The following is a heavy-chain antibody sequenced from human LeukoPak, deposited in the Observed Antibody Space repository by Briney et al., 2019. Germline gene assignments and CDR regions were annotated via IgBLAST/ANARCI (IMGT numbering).Heavy chain of an antibody. Sequence: PGGSLRLSCEASGFTFSSYSMNWVRQAPGKGLEWVSSISSSSIYIYYTDSVKGRFTISRDNAGNSLYLQMNSLRAEDTAVYYCARETNTSDSSGYIRADVRRDDYWGQGTLVTVSS. V-gene: IGHV3-21*01. CDR1: GFTFSSYS. CDR3: ARETNTSDSSGYIRADVRRDDY. J-gene: IGHJ4*02. CDR2: ISSSSIYI. D-gene: IGHD3-22*01.